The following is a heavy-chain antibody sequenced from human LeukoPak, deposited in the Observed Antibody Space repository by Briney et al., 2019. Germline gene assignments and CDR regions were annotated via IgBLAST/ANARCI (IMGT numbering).Heavy chain of an antibody. CDR2: IYSSGST. CDR3: AREGRGSTQAY. CDR1: GGSISSYY. V-gene: IGHV4-4*07. J-gene: IGHJ4*02. D-gene: IGHD2-15*01. Sequence: SETLSLTCTVSGGSISSYYWTWIRQPAGKGLEWIGRIYSSGSTDYNPSLKSRVTMSVDTSKNQFSLRLSSVTAADTAVYYCAREGRGSTQAYWGQGTLVTVSS.